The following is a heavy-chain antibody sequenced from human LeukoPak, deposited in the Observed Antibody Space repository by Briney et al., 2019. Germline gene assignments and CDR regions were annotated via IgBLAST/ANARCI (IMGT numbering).Heavy chain of an antibody. CDR2: INHSGST. CDR1: SGSFSGYY. J-gene: IGHJ6*03. Sequence: SDTLSLTCAVYSGSFSGYYWSWIRQPPGKGLEWIGAINHSGSTNYNPSLKSRVTISVDTSKNHFSLKLSSVTAADTAVYHCARGRTGYQLLPTKKNYDYYYMDVWGKGTTVTVSS. V-gene: IGHV4-34*01. D-gene: IGHD2-2*01. CDR3: ARGRTGYQLLPTKKNYDYYYMDV.